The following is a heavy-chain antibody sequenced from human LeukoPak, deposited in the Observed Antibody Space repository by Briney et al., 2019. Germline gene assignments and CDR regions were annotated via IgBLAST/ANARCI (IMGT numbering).Heavy chain of an antibody. CDR2: ISSSSSYI. D-gene: IGHD2-2*01. Sequence: TGGSLRLSCAASGFTFSSYSMNWVRQAPGKGLEWVSSISSSSSYIYYADSVKGRFTISRDSAKNSLYLQMNSLRAEDTAVYYCARDLAPAAIPYGAFDIWGQGTMVTVSS. CDR3: ARDLAPAAIPYGAFDI. CDR1: GFTFSSYS. J-gene: IGHJ3*02. V-gene: IGHV3-21*01.